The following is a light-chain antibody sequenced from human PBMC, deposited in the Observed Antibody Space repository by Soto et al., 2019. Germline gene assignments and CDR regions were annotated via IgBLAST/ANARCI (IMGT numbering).Light chain of an antibody. Sequence: DVVMTQTPLSLSVAPGQPASISCKSSQSLLHITGETFLFWYLQKPGQSPQLLIYEVSTRVSGVPDRVSGSGSGTDFTLEISRVETDDVGIYYCMQSTLLPPTFGQGTRLAIE. V-gene: IGKV2D-29*02. CDR3: MQSTLLPPT. CDR2: EVS. CDR1: QSLLHITGETF. J-gene: IGKJ5*01.